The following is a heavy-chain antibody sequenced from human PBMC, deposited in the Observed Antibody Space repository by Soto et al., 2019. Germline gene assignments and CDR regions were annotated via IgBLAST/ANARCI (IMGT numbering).Heavy chain of an antibody. V-gene: IGHV4-39*01. CDR1: GASISSSNYY. Sequence: QLQLQESGPGLVKPSETLSLTCTVSGASISSSNYYWGWIRQPPGKGLEWIGTVYYSGSTYYNPSLKSLVTLSVDTSKNQFALNLSSVTAADTAVYYCARPIPRTIFGVARPDYYFDYWGQGTLVAVSS. CDR3: ARPIPRTIFGVARPDYYFDY. D-gene: IGHD3-3*01. J-gene: IGHJ4*02. CDR2: VYYSGST.